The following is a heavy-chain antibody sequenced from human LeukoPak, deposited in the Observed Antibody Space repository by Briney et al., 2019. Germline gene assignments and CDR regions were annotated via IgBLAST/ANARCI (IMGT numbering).Heavy chain of an antibody. J-gene: IGHJ5*02. CDR1: GGSISSGDYY. V-gene: IGHV4-30-4*01. CDR3: ARGVPSITPFDP. Sequence: SETLSLTFTVSGGSISSGDYYWSWIRQPPGKGLEWIGYIYYSGSTYYNPSLKSRVTISVDTSKNQFSLKLSSVTAADTAVYYCARGVPSITPFDPWGQGTLVTVSS. CDR2: IYYSGST. D-gene: IGHD3-10*01.